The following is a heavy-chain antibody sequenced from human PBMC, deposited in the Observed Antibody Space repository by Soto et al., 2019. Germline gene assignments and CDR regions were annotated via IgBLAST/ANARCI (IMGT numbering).Heavy chain of an antibody. CDR2: IDPTDSRT. Sequence: PGESLKISCEASGYMFPIYHISWVRQMPGKGLEWVGKIDPTDSRTMYRPSSRARITISVDKSINTAYLEWGRLKASDTAMYYCARGGSYGPLYGMDVWGQGTTVTVSS. V-gene: IGHV5-10-1*01. J-gene: IGHJ6*02. D-gene: IGHD5-18*01. CDR1: GYMFPIYH. CDR3: ARGGSYGPLYGMDV.